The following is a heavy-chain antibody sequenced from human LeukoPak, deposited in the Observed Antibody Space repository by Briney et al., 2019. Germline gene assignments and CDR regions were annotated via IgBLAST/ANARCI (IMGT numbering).Heavy chain of an antibody. V-gene: IGHV4-34*01. CDR3: ARGKTGSYYKR. CDR2: INHSGST. J-gene: IGHJ4*02. Sequence: PSETLSLTCAVYGGSFSGYYWSWIRQPPGKGLEWIGEINHSGSTNYNPSLKSRVTISVDTSKNQFSLKLSSVTAADTAVYYCARGKTGSYYKRWGQGTLVTVSS. D-gene: IGHD3-10*01. CDR1: GGSFSGYY.